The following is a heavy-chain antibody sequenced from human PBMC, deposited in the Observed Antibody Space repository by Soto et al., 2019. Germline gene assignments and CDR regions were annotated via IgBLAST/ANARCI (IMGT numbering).Heavy chain of an antibody. J-gene: IGHJ5*02. CDR2: ISAYTGNT. CDR1: GYTFTSYG. D-gene: IGHD2-2*01. Sequence: QVQLFQSGAEVKKPGASVKVSCKASGYTFTSYGISWGRQAPGQGLEWMGWISAYTGNTNYAQKLHGRVTMTTDTSTSTANMELRRLRSDDTAVYYCARGRVEDSTSPGHWFDPCGEGTLVTVSS. V-gene: IGHV1-18*01. CDR3: ARGRVEDSTSPGHWFDP.